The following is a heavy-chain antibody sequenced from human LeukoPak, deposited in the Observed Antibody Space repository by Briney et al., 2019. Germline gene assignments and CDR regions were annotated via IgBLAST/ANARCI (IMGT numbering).Heavy chain of an antibody. Sequence: GGSLRLSCAASGFTFSSYGMSWVRQAPGKWLEWVSAISGSGGSTYYADSVKGRFTISRDNAKNSLYLQMNSLRAEDTAVYYCASRKSYYDSSGFSSDAFDIWGQGTMVTVSS. V-gene: IGHV3-23*01. CDR1: GFTFSSYG. CDR2: ISGSGGST. D-gene: IGHD3-22*01. J-gene: IGHJ3*02. CDR3: ASRKSYYDSSGFSSDAFDI.